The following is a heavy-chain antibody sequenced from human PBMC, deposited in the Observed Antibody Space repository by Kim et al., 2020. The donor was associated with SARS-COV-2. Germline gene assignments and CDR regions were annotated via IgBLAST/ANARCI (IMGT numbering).Heavy chain of an antibody. Sequence: GGSLRLSRAASGFTFSTFGMHWVRQAPGKGPEWVALIWYDGSNQNYADSVKGRFTISRDNSKNTVYLQMSSLRAEDTALYYCTRAGGLATSSPSADSYYTMDVWGQGTTVTVSS. V-gene: IGHV3-33*01. J-gene: IGHJ6*02. CDR1: GFTFSTFG. D-gene: IGHD5-12*01. CDR3: TRAGGLATSSPSADSYYTMDV. CDR2: IWYDGSNQ.